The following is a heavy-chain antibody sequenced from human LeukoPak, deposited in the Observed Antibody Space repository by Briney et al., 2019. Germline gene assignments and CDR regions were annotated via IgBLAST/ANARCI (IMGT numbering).Heavy chain of an antibody. D-gene: IGHD3-10*01. CDR2: INHSGST. J-gene: IGHJ4*02. CDR3: ARGHPRGSITMVRGRYFDY. CDR1: GGSFSGYY. Sequence: SETLSLTCAVYGGSFSGYYWSWIRQHPGKGLEWIGEINHSGSTNYNPSLKSRVTISVDTSKNQFSLKLSSVTAADTAVYYCARGHPRGSITMVRGRYFDYWGQGTLVTVSS. V-gene: IGHV4-34*01.